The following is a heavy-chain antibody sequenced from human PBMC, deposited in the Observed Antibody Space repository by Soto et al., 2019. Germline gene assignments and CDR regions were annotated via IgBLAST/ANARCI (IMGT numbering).Heavy chain of an antibody. CDR2: ISGSGGST. D-gene: IGHD6-6*01. CDR3: AKPIAARPTPFDY. J-gene: IGHJ4*02. V-gene: IGHV3-23*01. CDR1: GFTFSSYA. Sequence: LRLSCAASGFTFSSYAMSWVRQAPEKGLEWVSAISGSGGSTYYADSVKGRFTISRDNSKNTLYLQMNSLRAEDTAVYYCAKPIAARPTPFDYWGQGTLVTVSS.